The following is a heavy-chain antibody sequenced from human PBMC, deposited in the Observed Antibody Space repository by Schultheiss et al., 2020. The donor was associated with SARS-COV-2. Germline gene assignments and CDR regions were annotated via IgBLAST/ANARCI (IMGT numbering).Heavy chain of an antibody. CDR1: GFTFSSYG. V-gene: IGHV3-30*19. D-gene: IGHD3-10*01. J-gene: IGHJ6*02. Sequence: GESLRLSCAASGFTFSSYGMHWVRQAPGKGLEWVAVISYDGSNKYYADSVKGRFTISRDNSKNTLYLQMNSLRAEDTAVYYCARDSIGELSRGDYYYGMDVWGQGTTVTVSS. CDR2: ISYDGSNK. CDR3: ARDSIGELSRGDYYYGMDV.